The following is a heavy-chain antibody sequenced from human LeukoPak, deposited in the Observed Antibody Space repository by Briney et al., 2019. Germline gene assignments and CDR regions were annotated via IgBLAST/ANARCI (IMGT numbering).Heavy chain of an antibody. CDR2: IRSKANSYAT. V-gene: IGHV3-73*01. D-gene: IGHD6-13*01. Sequence: GGSPRLSCAASGFTFSGSAMHWVRQASGKGLEWVGRIRSKANSYATAYAASVKGRFTISRDDSKNTAYLQMNSLKTEDTAVYYCTSGIAANNHWGQGTLVTVSS. J-gene: IGHJ5*02. CDR1: GFTFSGSA. CDR3: TSGIAANNH.